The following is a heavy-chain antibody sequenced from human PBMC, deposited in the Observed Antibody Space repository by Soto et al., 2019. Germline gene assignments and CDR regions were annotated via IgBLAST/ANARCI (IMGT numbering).Heavy chain of an antibody. J-gene: IGHJ6*04. CDR1: GFSFSNYE. Sequence: PGGSLILSCAASGFSFSNYEMNWVRQAPGKGLEWVSYISSSGTTIYYADSVRVRFTISIDNSNNPLYLQMKSLRAADTALYYCPRVNEVRAVGTDLFHYDLHXWGKATNVTFSX. CDR2: ISSSGTTI. V-gene: IGHV3-48*03. D-gene: IGHD6-13*01. CDR3: PRVNEVRAVGTDLFHYDLHX.